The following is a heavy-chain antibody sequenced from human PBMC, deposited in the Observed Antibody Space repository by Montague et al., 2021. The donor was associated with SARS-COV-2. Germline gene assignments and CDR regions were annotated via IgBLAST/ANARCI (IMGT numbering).Heavy chain of an antibody. Sequence: SETLSLTCTVSGGSMSDHYWAWIRQPPGKGLEWLAYIYYSGGISSNASLKSRVTMSVDTSKNQFSLKLTSATAADTAVYYCARAVSVRRAVNWFDPWGQGTLVTVSS. D-gene: IGHD3-10*01. CDR3: ARAVSVRRAVNWFDP. CDR2: IYYSGGI. V-gene: IGHV4-59*11. J-gene: IGHJ5*02. CDR1: GGSMSDHY.